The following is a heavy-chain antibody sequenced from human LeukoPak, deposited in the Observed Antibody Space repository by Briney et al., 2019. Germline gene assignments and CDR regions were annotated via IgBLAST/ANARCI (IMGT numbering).Heavy chain of an antibody. CDR2: IYYSGST. CDR3: ARDVGLGTYFDY. Sequence: SETLSLTCTVSGGSIGSGGYYWSWIRQHPGKGLEWIGYIYYSGSTYYNPSLKSRVTISVDTSKNQFSLKLSSVTAADTAVYYCARDVGLGTYFDYWGQGTLVTVSS. J-gene: IGHJ4*02. D-gene: IGHD7-27*01. V-gene: IGHV4-31*03. CDR1: GGSIGSGGYY.